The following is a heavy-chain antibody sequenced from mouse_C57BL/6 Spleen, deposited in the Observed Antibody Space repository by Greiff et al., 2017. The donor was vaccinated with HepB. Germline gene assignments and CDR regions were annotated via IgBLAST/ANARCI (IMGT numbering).Heavy chain of an antibody. D-gene: IGHD2-2*01. Sequence: QVQLKQPGAELVRPGTSVKLSCKASGYTFTSYWMHWVKQRPGQGLEWIGVIDPSDSYTNYNQKFKGKATLTVDTSSSTAYMQLSSLTSEDSAVYYCAREGMVTTKGPFAYWGQGTLVTVSA. CDR1: GYTFTSYW. CDR3: AREGMVTTKGPFAY. CDR2: IDPSDSYT. J-gene: IGHJ3*01. V-gene: IGHV1-59*01.